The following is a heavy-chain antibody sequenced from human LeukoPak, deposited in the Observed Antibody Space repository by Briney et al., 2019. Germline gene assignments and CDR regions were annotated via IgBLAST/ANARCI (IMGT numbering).Heavy chain of an antibody. J-gene: IGHJ3*01. D-gene: IGHD5-12*01. CDR3: ARDSDYEPDDAFDV. CDR2: IYYSGST. Sequence: SETLSLTCTVSGGSISSYYWSWIRQPPGKGLEWIGYIYYSGSTNYNPSLKSRVTISVDTSKNQFSLKLSSVTAADTAVYYCARDSDYEPDDAFDVWGQGTMVTVSS. V-gene: IGHV4-59*01. CDR1: GGSISSYY.